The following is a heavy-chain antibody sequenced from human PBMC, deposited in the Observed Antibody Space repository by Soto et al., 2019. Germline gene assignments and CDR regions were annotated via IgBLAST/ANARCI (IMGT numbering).Heavy chain of an antibody. V-gene: IGHV2-5*01. D-gene: IGHD2-8*02. Sequence: QITLKESGPTLVKPTQALTLTCSFSGFSLRTKEVAVGWIRQPPGKALEWLALIYGNDHRRYTPSLGSRLTVTKYASKNQVVLTMTNMDPVDTATYFCAHSPANTDWPHPYWVDYWGQGTLVTVSS. CDR3: AHSPANTDWPHPYWVDY. CDR1: GFSLRTKEVA. CDR2: IYGNDHR. J-gene: IGHJ4*02.